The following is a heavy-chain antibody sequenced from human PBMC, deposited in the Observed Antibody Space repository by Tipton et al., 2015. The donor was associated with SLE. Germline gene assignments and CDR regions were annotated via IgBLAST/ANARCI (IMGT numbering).Heavy chain of an antibody. V-gene: IGHV3-7*01. Sequence: GSLRLSCAASGFTLSSYWMSWVRQAPGQGLEWVASINEDGSDKYYVDSVKGRFTISRDNAKNSVFLQMNSLRAEDTAVYYCTKDMDYGMSDYWGQGTLVTVSS. D-gene: IGHD4/OR15-4a*01. CDR1: GFTLSSYW. CDR2: INEDGSDK. CDR3: TKDMDYGMSDY. J-gene: IGHJ4*02.